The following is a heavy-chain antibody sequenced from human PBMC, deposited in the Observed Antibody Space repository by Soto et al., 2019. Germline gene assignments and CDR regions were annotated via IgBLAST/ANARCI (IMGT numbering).Heavy chain of an antibody. CDR2: ISAYNGNT. Sequence: ASVKVSCKASGYTFTSYGISWVRQAPGQGLEWMGWISAYNGNTNYAQKLQGRVTMTTDTSTSTAYMELRSLRSDDTAVYYCARVDYGQSYYYYGMDVWGQGTTVTVSS. CDR1: GYTFTSYG. D-gene: IGHD3-16*01. J-gene: IGHJ6*02. CDR3: ARVDYGQSYYYYGMDV. V-gene: IGHV1-18*01.